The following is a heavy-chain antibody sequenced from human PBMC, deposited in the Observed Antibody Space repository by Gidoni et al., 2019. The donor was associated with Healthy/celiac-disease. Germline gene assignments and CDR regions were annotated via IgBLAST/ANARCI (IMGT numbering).Heavy chain of an antibody. J-gene: IGHJ4*02. V-gene: IGHV3-30*18. CDR3: AKDKGSGWYGGAFDY. Sequence: QVHLGEAGGGAVQPGMYLRLSCGASAFTFSSYGMHWVRQAPGKGLEWVAVISYDGSNKYYADSVKGRFTIARDNSKNTLYLQMNSLRAEDTAVYYCAKDKGSGWYGGAFDYWGQGTLVTVSS. CDR2: ISYDGSNK. D-gene: IGHD6-19*01. CDR1: AFTFSSYG.